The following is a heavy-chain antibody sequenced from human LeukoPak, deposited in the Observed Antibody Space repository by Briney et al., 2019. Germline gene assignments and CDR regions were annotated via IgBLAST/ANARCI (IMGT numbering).Heavy chain of an antibody. J-gene: IGHJ4*02. CDR1: GYTFTGYY. D-gene: IGHD1-26*01. V-gene: IGHV1-2*02. CDR3: ARDWEFDY. CDR2: INPNSGGT. Sequence: DSVNPSCKASGYTFTGYYMHWVRQAPGQGLEWMGWINPNSGGTNYAQKFQGRVTMTRDTSISTAYMELSRLRSDDTAVYYCARDWEFDYWGQGALVRVSS.